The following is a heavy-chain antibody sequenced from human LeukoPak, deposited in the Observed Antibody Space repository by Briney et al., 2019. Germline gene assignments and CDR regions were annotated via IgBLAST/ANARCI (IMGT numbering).Heavy chain of an antibody. J-gene: IGHJ4*02. CDR3: SRESGAFCPFGY. CDR1: GFTVSSNY. D-gene: IGHD1-26*01. Sequence: PGGSLRLSCAASGFTVSSNYMSWVRQPPGQGLEWIGEVSLAGQTNYNPSLNGRVTMSLDESSNQLSLKLTSVTAADTAIYYCSRESGAFCPFGYWGQGTLVIVPS. CDR2: VSLAGQT. V-gene: IGHV4-4*02.